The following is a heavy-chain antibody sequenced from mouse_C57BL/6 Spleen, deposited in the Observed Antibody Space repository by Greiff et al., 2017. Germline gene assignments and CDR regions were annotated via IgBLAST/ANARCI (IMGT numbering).Heavy chain of an antibody. Sequence: VQLQQSGAELVKPGASVKLSCTASGYNITDYYMHWVKQRTGQGLEWIGRIDPEDGETKYAPKFQGKATLTVDTSSNTAYLQLSSLTSEASAVYYCAGAGDGGNYAVDEGGQGTAVTVSS. CDR1: GYNITDYY. CDR2: IDPEDGET. J-gene: IGHJ4*01. CDR3: AGAGDGGNYAVDE. D-gene: IGHD1-1*02. V-gene: IGHV14-2*01.